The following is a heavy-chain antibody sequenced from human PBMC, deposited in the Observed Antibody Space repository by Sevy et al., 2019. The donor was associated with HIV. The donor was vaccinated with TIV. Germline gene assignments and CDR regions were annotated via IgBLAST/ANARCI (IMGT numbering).Heavy chain of an antibody. J-gene: IGHJ3*02. CDR2: IYYSGST. CDR1: GGSISSSSYH. D-gene: IGHD6-13*01. V-gene: IGHV4-39*01. Sequence: SETLSLTCTVSGGSISSSSYHWGWIRQPPGKGLEWIGSIYYSGSTYYNPSLKSRVTISVDTSKNQFSLKLSSVTAADMAVYYCARQDYSSSWPTYYDAFDIWGRGTMVTVSS. CDR3: ARQDYSSSWPTYYDAFDI.